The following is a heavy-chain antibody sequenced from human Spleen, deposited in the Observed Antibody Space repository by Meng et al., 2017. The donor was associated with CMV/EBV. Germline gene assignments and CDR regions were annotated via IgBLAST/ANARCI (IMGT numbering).Heavy chain of an antibody. CDR3: ARGDYDFWSGYFERVYYGMDV. J-gene: IGHJ6*02. CDR2: IKHDGSEK. CDR1: GFTFSNAW. V-gene: IGHV3-7*04. D-gene: IGHD3-3*01. Sequence: GESLKISCAASGFTFSNAWMSWVRQAPGKGLEWVANIKHDGSEKDYVDSVKGRFTISRDNAKNSLYLQMNSLRAEDTAVYYCARGDYDFWSGYFERVYYGMDVWGQGTTVTVSS.